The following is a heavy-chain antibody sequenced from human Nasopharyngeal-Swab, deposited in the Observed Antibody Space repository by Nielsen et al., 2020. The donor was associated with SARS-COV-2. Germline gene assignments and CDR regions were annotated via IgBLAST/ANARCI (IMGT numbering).Heavy chain of an antibody. CDR1: GGSISSYY. CDR2: IYSSGST. D-gene: IGHD2-8*01. V-gene: IGHV4-59*08. Sequence: SETLSLTCTVSGGSISSYYWSWIRQPPGKGLEWIGYIYSSGSTNYNPSLKSRVTISVDTSKNQFSLKLSSVTAADTAVYYCARLALGYCTNGVCYQGFDPWGQGTLVTVSS. CDR3: ARLALGYCTNGVCYQGFDP. J-gene: IGHJ5*02.